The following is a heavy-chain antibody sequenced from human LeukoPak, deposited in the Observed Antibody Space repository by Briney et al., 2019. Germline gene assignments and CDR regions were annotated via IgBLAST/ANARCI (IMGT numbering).Heavy chain of an antibody. V-gene: IGHV1-2*02. Sequence: ASVKVSCKASGYPFSAYYMHWVRQAPGQGLEWMGWINPNSGGTNYAQKFQGRVTMTRDTSISTAYMELSRLRSDDTAVYYCARLGLVRGAPGLWGQGTLVTVSS. CDR2: INPNSGGT. CDR3: ARLGLVRGAPGL. CDR1: GYPFSAYY. D-gene: IGHD3-10*01. J-gene: IGHJ4*02.